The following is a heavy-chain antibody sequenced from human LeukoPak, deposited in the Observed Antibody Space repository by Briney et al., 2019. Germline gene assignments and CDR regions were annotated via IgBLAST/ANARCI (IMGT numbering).Heavy chain of an antibody. CDR2: INPNSGGT. J-gene: IGHJ4*02. CDR3: ARDGDIVATINY. V-gene: IGHV1-2*02. CDR1: GYTFTGYF. Sequence: ASVKVSCTASGYTFTGYFIHWVRRAPGQGLEWMGWINPNSGGTNFAQNFLGRVTMTRDTSISTAYMELSSLRSDDTALYYCARDGDIVATINYWGQGTLVTVSS. D-gene: IGHD5-12*01.